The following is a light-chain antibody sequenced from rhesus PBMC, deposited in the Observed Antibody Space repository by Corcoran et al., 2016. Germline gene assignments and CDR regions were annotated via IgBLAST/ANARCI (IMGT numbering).Light chain of an antibody. CDR1: QGITND. CDR2: EAS. V-gene: IGKV1-25*01. Sequence: DIQMTQSPSSLSASVGDRVTITCRASQGITNDLAWYQPNPGETPKLLIYEASSLQSGIPSRLSGSGSGTDFTLTISCLQSEDFATDYCQHYYTTPWTFGRGTKVEIK. J-gene: IGKJ1*01. CDR3: QHYYTTPWT.